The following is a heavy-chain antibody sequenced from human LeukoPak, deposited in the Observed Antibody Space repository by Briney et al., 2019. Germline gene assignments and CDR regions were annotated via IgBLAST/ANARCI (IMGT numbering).Heavy chain of an antibody. CDR3: ANQRYFDWLLYYFDY. Sequence: PSETLSLTCTVSGGSISSSSYYLGWIRQPPGKGLEWIGSIYYSGSTYYNPSLKSRVTISVDTSKNQCSLKLSSVTAADTAVYYCANQRYFDWLLYYFDYWGQGTLVTVSS. CDR1: GGSISSSSYY. V-gene: IGHV4-39*01. D-gene: IGHD3-9*01. J-gene: IGHJ4*02. CDR2: IYYSGST.